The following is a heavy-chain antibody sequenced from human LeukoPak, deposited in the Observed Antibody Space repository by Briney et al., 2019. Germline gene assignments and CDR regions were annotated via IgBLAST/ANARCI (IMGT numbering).Heavy chain of an antibody. CDR1: GFTFSSYS. J-gene: IGHJ4*02. D-gene: IGHD5-18*01. Sequence: GGSLRLSCAASGFTFSSYSMNWVRQAPGKGLEWVSSISSSSSYIYYADSVKGRFTISRDNAKNSLYLQMNSLRAEDTAVYYCARSRTWDTAMVRYFDWGQGALVTVSS. CDR2: ISSSSSYI. CDR3: ARSRTWDTAMVRYFD. V-gene: IGHV3-21*01.